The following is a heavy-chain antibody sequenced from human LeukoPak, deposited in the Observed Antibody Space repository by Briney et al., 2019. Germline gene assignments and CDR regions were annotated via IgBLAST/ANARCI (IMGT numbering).Heavy chain of an antibody. V-gene: IGHV3-9*01. Sequence: PGGSLRPSCAASGFTFDDYAMHWVRQAPGKGLEWVSGISWNSGSIGYADSVKGRFTISRDNAKNSLYLQMNSLRAEDTALYYCAKDRIMADSSGPLYYYYGMDVWGQGTTVTVSS. CDR2: ISWNSGSI. J-gene: IGHJ6*02. CDR1: GFTFDDYA. D-gene: IGHD3-22*01. CDR3: AKDRIMADSSGPLYYYYGMDV.